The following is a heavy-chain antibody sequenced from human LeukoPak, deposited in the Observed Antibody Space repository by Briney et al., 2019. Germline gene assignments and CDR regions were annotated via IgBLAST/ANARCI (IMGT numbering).Heavy chain of an antibody. V-gene: IGHV4-4*07. J-gene: IGHJ3*02. Sequence: SETLSLTCTVSGGSINNYYWSWIRQPAGKELEWIGRIYTRGSTDYNPSLKSRVTMSVDTSKNQFSLKLSSVTAADTAVYYCARGRYCSADICSGGDAFDIWGQGTMVSVSS. CDR3: ARGRYCSADICSGGDAFDI. D-gene: IGHD2-15*01. CDR2: IYTRGST. CDR1: GGSINNYY.